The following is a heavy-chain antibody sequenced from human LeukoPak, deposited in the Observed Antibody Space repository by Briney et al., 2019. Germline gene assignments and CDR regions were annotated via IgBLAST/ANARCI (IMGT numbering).Heavy chain of an antibody. Sequence: GRSLRLSCAASGFTFSSYAMHWVRQAPGKGLEWVAVISYDGSNKYYADSVKGRFTISRDNSKNTLYLQMNSLRAEDTAVYYCARDPEEHIVVVAAGGYFDYWGQGTLVTVSS. J-gene: IGHJ4*02. CDR3: ARDPEEHIVVVAAGGYFDY. CDR1: GFTFSSYA. V-gene: IGHV3-30-3*01. CDR2: ISYDGSNK. D-gene: IGHD2-21*01.